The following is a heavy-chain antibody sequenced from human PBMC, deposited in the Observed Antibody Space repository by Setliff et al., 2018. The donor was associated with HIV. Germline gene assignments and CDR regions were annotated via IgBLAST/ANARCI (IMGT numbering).Heavy chain of an antibody. D-gene: IGHD3-3*01. J-gene: IGHJ6*02. CDR1: GGSIRSHY. CDR2: IYYSGST. V-gene: IGHV4-59*03. CDR3: SRQIFGVLIGYYGLDV. Sequence: SETLSLTCTVSGGSIRSHYWSWIRQPPGKRLEWIGYIYYSGSTNYNPSLKSRVTISVDTAKNQFSLKLSSVTAADTAVYYCSRQIFGVLIGYYGLDVWGQGTTVTVSS.